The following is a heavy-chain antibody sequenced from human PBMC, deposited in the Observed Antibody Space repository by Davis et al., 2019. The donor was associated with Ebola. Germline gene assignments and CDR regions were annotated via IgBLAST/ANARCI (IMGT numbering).Heavy chain of an antibody. J-gene: IGHJ5*02. D-gene: IGHD4-11*01. CDR2: INAYNGNT. CDR3: ARESGTVTTDWFDP. V-gene: IGHV1-18*01. CDR1: GGTFSSYA. Sequence: ASVKVSCKASGGTFSSYAISWVRQAPGQGLEWMGWINAYNGNTNYAQKLQGRVTMTTDTSTSTAYMELRSLRSDDTAVYYCARESGTVTTDWFDPWGQGTLVTVSS.